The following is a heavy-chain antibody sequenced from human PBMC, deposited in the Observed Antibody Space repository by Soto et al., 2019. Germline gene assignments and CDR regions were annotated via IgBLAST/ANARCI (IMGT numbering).Heavy chain of an antibody. V-gene: IGHV1-69*08. Sequence: QVHLLQSGAEVKTPGSSVRVSCKASGDTFINYTISWLLQAPGQGLEWMGRIVPIVRTVNYAQKFRGRVTIIADEPTSTAYMDLSSLTSEDTAVYYCARTYYYDSSGYRHFDFWGQGTLVTVSA. CDR1: GDTFINYT. D-gene: IGHD3-22*01. J-gene: IGHJ4*02. CDR2: IVPIVRTV. CDR3: ARTYYYDSSGYRHFDF.